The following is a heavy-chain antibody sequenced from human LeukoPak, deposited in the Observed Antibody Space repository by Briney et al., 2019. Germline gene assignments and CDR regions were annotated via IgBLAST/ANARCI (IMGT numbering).Heavy chain of an antibody. D-gene: IGHD6-19*01. Sequence: PGESLRLSCAASAFVSSDFAFHWVRQAPGKGLDWVAYIRYDGSDKYYADSVKGRFTISRDNSKNTLYLQMNSLRVEDTAVYYCAKGSSGWSIDYWGQGTLVTVSS. CDR1: AFVSSDFA. J-gene: IGHJ4*02. V-gene: IGHV3-30*02. CDR2: IRYDGSDK. CDR3: AKGSSGWSIDY.